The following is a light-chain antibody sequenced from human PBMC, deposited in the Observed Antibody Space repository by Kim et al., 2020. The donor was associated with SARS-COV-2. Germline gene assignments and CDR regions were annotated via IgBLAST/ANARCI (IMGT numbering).Light chain of an antibody. CDR3: MQALQSPYT. J-gene: IGKJ2*01. Sequence: DIVMTQSPLSRPVTPGEPASISCRSSQSLLHGNGNNYLDWYVQKPGQSPQLLIYLGSNRASGVPDRFSGSGSGTDFTLKISRVEAEDVGVYYCMQALQSPYTFGQETKLEI. V-gene: IGKV2-28*01. CDR1: QSLLHGNGNNY. CDR2: LGS.